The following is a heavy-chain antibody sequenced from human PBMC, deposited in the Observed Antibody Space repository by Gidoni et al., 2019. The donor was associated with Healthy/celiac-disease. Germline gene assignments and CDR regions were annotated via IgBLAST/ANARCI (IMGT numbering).Heavy chain of an antibody. J-gene: IGHJ4*02. CDR3: AKARGTLAAALFDY. CDR1: GFTFDDYA. V-gene: IGHV3-9*01. CDR2: ISWNSGSI. Sequence: EVQLVESGGGLVQPGRSLRLSCAASGFTFDDYAMHWVRQAPGKGLEWVSGISWNSGSICYADSVKGRFTISRDNAKNSLYLQMNSLRAEDTALYYCAKARGTLAAALFDYWGQGTLVTVSS. D-gene: IGHD6-13*01.